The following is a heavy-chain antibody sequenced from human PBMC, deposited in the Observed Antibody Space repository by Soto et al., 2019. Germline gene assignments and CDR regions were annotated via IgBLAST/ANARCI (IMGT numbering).Heavy chain of an antibody. V-gene: IGHV4-59*12. D-gene: IGHD5-12*01. CDR3: ARGPRDGYKPYFEF. CDR1: GVSITSYF. J-gene: IGHJ4*02. CDR2: ISFSGAP. Sequence: SETLSLTCTVSGVSITSYFWSWIRQTPGKGLDWIGSISFSGAPYSNPSLKGRAALSVDTSENHLSLALNAVTSADTAVYFWARGPRDGYKPYFEFWGQGNQDTVSS.